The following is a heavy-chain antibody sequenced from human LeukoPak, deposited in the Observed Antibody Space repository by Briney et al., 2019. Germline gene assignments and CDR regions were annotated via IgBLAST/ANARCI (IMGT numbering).Heavy chain of an antibody. Sequence: SETLSLTCAVSGGSISSGGYSWSWIRQPPGKGLEWIGHIYHSGSTYYNPSLKSRVTISVDRSKNQFSLKLSSVTAADTAVYYCARTPVDTAMDNYFDYWGQGTLVTVSS. CDR2: IYHSGST. V-gene: IGHV4-30-2*01. CDR1: GGSISSGGYS. CDR3: ARTPVDTAMDNYFDY. J-gene: IGHJ4*02. D-gene: IGHD5-18*01.